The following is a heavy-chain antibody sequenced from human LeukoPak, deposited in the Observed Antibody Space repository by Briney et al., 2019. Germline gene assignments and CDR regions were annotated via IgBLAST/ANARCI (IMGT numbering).Heavy chain of an antibody. Sequence: PSETLSLTCAVSGYSINSGYYWGWIRQPPGKGLEWIGSIYYSGSTYYNPSLKSRVTISVDTSKNQFSLKLSSVTAADTAVYYCARVGGYDWGDYYYYMDVWGKGTTVTVSS. V-gene: IGHV4-38-2*01. CDR1: GYSINSGYY. J-gene: IGHJ6*03. CDR2: IYYSGST. D-gene: IGHD5-12*01. CDR3: ARVGGYDWGDYYYYMDV.